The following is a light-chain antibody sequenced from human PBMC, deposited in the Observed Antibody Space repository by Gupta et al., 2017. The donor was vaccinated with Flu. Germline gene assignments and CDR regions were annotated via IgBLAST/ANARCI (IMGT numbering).Light chain of an antibody. J-gene: IGLJ1*01. V-gene: IGLV2-14*04. CDR2: DVS. CDR3: ISSTSIPSYV. Sequence: SDVGAYKYVSWYQQRPGKAPKLMIYDVSSRPSGVSDRFSGSKSGNTASLTISGLQAEDEADYYCISSTSIPSYVFGTGTKVTVL. CDR1: SDVGAYKY.